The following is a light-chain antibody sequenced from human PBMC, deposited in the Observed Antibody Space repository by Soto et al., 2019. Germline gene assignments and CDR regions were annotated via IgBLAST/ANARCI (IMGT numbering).Light chain of an antibody. Sequence: VVLTPSPATLSVSPWYRSTNYFRASQYIGSAVAWYHQRSGQAPRLLIFDASIRVPTTPARFSGSGSGTDFTLTISRLEPEDFAVYYCQQYGSSGTFGQGTKVDIK. CDR2: DAS. V-gene: IGKV3-20*01. CDR1: QYIGSA. CDR3: QQYGSSGT. J-gene: IGKJ1*01.